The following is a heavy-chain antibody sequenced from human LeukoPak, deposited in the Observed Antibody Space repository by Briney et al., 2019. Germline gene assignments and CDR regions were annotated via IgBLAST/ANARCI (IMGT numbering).Heavy chain of an antibody. D-gene: IGHD3-22*01. CDR2: IYYSGST. CDR3: ARVLIVVVTSNWFDP. Sequence: SETLSLTCTVSGGSISSNNYYWGWIRQPPGKGLEWIGSIYYSGSTYYIPSLKSRVTISVDTSKNQFSLKLSSVTAADTAVYYCARVLIVVVTSNWFDPWGQGTLVTVSS. CDR1: GGSISSNNYY. J-gene: IGHJ5*02. V-gene: IGHV4-39*01.